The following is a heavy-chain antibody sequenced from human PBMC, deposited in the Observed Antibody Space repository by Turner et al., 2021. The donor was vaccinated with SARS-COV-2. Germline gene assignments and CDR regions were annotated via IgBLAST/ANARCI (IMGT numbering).Heavy chain of an antibody. D-gene: IGHD3-22*01. CDR3: AGGSSWLSHYDYYGMDV. Sequence: QVQLVQSGADVRMPGSSVTVSCNASGYTFTDAHLHWVRQAPGQGLEWMGGINPNSGNTGYAQKFQGRDTMTRNTSISTAYMELSSLRSEDTAVYYCAGGSSWLSHYDYYGMDVWGQGTTVTVSS. CDR1: GYTFTDAH. J-gene: IGHJ6*02. V-gene: IGHV1-8*02. CDR2: INPNSGNT.